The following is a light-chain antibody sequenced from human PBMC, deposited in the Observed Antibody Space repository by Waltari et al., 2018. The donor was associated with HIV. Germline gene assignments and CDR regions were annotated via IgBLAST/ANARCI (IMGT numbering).Light chain of an antibody. CDR3: QQYNNWPGIT. CDR1: QSIHNN. Sequence: EILMTQSPSTLSVSPGERATLSCSASQSIHNNLAWYQQKPGQAPRLLFYVASTGATGVQARFSGSGSGTEFTLTISSLQSEDFAVYYCQQYNNWPGITFGPGTKVDIK. CDR2: VAS. V-gene: IGKV3-15*01. J-gene: IGKJ3*01.